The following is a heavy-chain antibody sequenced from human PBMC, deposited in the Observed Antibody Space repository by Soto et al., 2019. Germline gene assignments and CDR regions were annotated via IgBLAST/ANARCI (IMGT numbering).Heavy chain of an antibody. J-gene: IGHJ4*02. D-gene: IGHD3-22*01. Sequence: PSETLSLTCTVSGGSISSYYWSWIRQPPGKGLEWIGYIYYSGSTNYNPSFKSRVTISVDTSKNQFSLKLSSVTAADTAVYYCARVPDSSGRYYFDYWGQGTLVTV. CDR2: IYYSGST. CDR3: ARVPDSSGRYYFDY. V-gene: IGHV4-59*08. CDR1: GGSISSYY.